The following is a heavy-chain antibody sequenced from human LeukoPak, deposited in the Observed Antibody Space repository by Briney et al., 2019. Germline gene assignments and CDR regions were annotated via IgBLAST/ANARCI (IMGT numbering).Heavy chain of an antibody. Sequence: ASVKVSCKASGYTFTGYYMHWVRQAPGQGLEWMGWINPSGGSTSYAQKFQGRVTMTRDMSTSTDYMELSSLRSEDTAVYYCARDNSVEDTAWWFDPWGQGTLVTVSS. CDR1: GYTFTGYY. CDR2: INPSGGST. V-gene: IGHV1-46*01. D-gene: IGHD4-23*01. J-gene: IGHJ5*02. CDR3: ARDNSVEDTAWWFDP.